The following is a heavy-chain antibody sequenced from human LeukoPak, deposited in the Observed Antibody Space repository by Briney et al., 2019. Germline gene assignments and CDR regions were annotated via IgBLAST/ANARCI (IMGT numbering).Heavy chain of an antibody. CDR3: ARHQWELHCDY. D-gene: IGHD1-26*01. CDR1: GGSINIYY. V-gene: IGHV4-4*09. Sequence: SETLSLTCTVSGGSINIYYWRWLPPPPGKGREWIGYIYTSGSTNYNPSLKSRVTISVDTSKNQFSLKLSSVTAADTAVYYCARHQWELHCDYWGQGTLVTVSS. J-gene: IGHJ4*02. CDR2: IYTSGST.